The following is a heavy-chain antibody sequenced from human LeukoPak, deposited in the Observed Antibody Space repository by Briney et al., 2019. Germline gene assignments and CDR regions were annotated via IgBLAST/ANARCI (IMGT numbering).Heavy chain of an antibody. CDR3: AKGYRDVVGWFDP. Sequence: PSETLSLTCTVSGGSISSSSYYWGWIRQPPGKGLEWIGSIYYSGSTYYNPSLRSRVAMSVDTSKNQLSLKLTSVTAADTAVYYCAKGYRDVVGWFDPWGQGTLVTVSS. D-gene: IGHD2-2*01. J-gene: IGHJ5*02. CDR2: IYYSGST. CDR1: GGSISSSSYY. V-gene: IGHV4-39*07.